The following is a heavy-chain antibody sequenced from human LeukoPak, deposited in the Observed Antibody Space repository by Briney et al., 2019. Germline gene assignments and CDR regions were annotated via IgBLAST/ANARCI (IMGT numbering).Heavy chain of an antibody. D-gene: IGHD3-22*01. J-gene: IGHJ3*02. CDR1: GGSISSGNYY. Sequence: PSETLSLTCTVSGGSISSGNYYWSWILQPAGKGLEWIGRIYTSGSTNYNPSLKSRVTISVDTYKNQFSLKLSSVTAADTAVYYCARGESGYYFDAFDIWGQGTMVTVSS. V-gene: IGHV4-61*02. CDR2: IYTSGST. CDR3: ARGESGYYFDAFDI.